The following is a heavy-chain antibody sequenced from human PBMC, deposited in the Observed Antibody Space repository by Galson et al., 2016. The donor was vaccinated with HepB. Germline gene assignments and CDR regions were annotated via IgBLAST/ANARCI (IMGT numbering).Heavy chain of an antibody. CDR1: GFTFSDYY. CDR2: ISRSSSYI. D-gene: IGHD3-16*01. V-gene: IGHV3-11*06. CDR3: AREGRGAYSNTIDS. Sequence: SLRLSCAASGFTFSDYYMSWIRQAPGKGLEWISYISRSSSYIIYADSVKGRFTISRDDAKNSLYPQMNSLRAEDTALYYCAREGRGAYSNTIDSWGQGTLVTVSS. J-gene: IGHJ4*02.